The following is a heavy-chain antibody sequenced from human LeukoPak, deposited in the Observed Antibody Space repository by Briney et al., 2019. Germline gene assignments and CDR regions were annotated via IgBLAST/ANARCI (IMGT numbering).Heavy chain of an antibody. CDR1: GFIFSDFW. CDR2: ISYDGGNK. CDR3: ARDLKGSNYDILTGPIGAY. V-gene: IGHV3-30*03. J-gene: IGHJ4*02. D-gene: IGHD3-9*01. Sequence: GGSLRLSCAASGFIFSDFWMSWVRQAPGKGLEWVAVISYDGGNKDYADSVKGRFTISRDNSKNTLSLQMNSLRPEDTAVYYCARDLKGSNYDILTGPIGAYWGQGTLVTVSS.